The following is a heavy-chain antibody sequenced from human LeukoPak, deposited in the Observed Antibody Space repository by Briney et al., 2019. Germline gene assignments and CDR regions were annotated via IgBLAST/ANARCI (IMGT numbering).Heavy chain of an antibody. V-gene: IGHV4-39*01. CDR2: IYYSGST. Sequence: KPSETLSLTCTVSGGSISSSSYYWGWLRQPPGKGLEWIGSIYYSGSTYYNPSLKSRLTISVDTSKNQFSLKLSSVTAADTAVYYCARQWRYSCSSTSCYSAFDSWGQGTLVTVSS. D-gene: IGHD2-2*02. J-gene: IGHJ5*01. CDR1: GGSISSSSYY. CDR3: ARQWRYSCSSTSCYSAFDS.